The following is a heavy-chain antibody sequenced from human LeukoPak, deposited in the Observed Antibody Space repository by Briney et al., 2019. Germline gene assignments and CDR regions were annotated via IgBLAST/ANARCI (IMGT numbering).Heavy chain of an antibody. J-gene: IGHJ5*02. D-gene: IGHD6-19*01. CDR2: INPNSGGT. CDR1: GYTFTGYY. Sequence: ASVKVSCKASGYTFTGYYMHWVRQAPGQGLEWMGWINPNSGGTNYAQKFQGRVTMTRDTSISTAYMELSSLRSEDTAVYYCARATKSTGYTSGWYPKNWFDPWGQGTLVTVSS. CDR3: ARATKSTGYTSGWYPKNWFDP. V-gene: IGHV1-2*02.